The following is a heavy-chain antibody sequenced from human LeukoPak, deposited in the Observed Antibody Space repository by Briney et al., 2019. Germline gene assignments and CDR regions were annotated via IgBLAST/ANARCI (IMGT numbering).Heavy chain of an antibody. CDR1: GFTVSSNY. Sequence: SGGSLRLSCAASGFTVSSNYMSWVRQAPGKGLEWVSVIYSGGSTYYADSVKGRFTISRDNSKNTLYLQMNSLRAEDTAVYYCARDLPLLFSIRVGVGGGQGTLVTVSS. CDR2: IYSGGST. D-gene: IGHD1-26*01. J-gene: IGHJ4*02. V-gene: IGHV3-66*01. CDR3: ARDLPLLFSIRVGVG.